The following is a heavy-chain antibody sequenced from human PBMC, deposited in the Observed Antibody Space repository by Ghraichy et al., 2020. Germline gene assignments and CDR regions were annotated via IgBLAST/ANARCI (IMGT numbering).Heavy chain of an antibody. D-gene: IGHD3-10*01. CDR2: ISSSRSTI. CDR1: GFAFSSYA. Sequence: GESLNISCAASGFAFSSYAMIWVRQAPGKGLEWISYISSSRSTIYYSDSVKGRFTISRDNAKSSLHLQMNSLRDEDTAVYFCARRYYGSRACGMDVWGQGTTVTVSS. J-gene: IGHJ6*02. V-gene: IGHV3-48*02. CDR3: ARRYYGSRACGMDV.